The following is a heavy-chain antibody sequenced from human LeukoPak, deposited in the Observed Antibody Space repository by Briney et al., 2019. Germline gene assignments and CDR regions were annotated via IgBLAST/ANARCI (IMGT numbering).Heavy chain of an antibody. V-gene: IGHV3-48*03. CDR2: ISSSGSTI. CDR3: ARVASVDFWSGFAYYYYYMDV. J-gene: IGHJ6*03. Sequence: GGSLRLSCAASGFTSSSYEMSWVRQAPGKGLEWVSYISSSGSTIYYADSVKGRFTVSRDSAKNSLYLQMNSLRAEDTAVYYCARVASVDFWSGFAYYYYYMDVWGKGTTVTVSS. D-gene: IGHD3-3*01. CDR1: GFTSSSYE.